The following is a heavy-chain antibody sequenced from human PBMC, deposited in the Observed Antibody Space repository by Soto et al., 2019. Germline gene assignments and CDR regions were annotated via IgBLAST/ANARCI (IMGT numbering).Heavy chain of an antibody. V-gene: IGHV4-4*02. CDR1: GGSISSDSW. J-gene: IGHJ4*02. CDR2: IHHSGSA. CDR3: ARVEFGRFGAY. D-gene: IGHD3-10*01. Sequence: SETLSLTCAVSGGSISSDSWWSRVRQPPGKGLEWIGEIHHSGSANYDPSVKSRVTLSMDKSKNQFSLKLTSVTAADTAVYYCARVEFGRFGAYWGQGTPVTVSS.